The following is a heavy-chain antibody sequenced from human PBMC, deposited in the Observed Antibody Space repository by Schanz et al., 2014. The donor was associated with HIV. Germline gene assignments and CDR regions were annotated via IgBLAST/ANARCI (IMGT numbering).Heavy chain of an antibody. CDR2: IIPIFATA. V-gene: IGHV1-69*18. CDR1: GGSFSSYA. CDR3: ASASYSGTYYTWFDP. J-gene: IGHJ5*02. D-gene: IGHD1-26*01. Sequence: QVQLVQSGAEVKKPGSSVKVSCKASGGSFSSYAINWVRQAPGQGLEWMGTIIPIFATADSAQKFQGRLTTTAAASTSTAYMELSSLRSEDSAIYYCASASYSGTYYTWFDPWGQGTLVTVSS.